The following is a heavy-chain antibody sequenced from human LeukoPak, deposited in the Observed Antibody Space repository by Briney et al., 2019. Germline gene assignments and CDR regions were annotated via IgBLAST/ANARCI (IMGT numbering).Heavy chain of an antibody. CDR2: ISWNSGSI. CDR3: AKGLHVWGSYRPNWFDP. D-gene: IGHD3-16*02. Sequence: GRSLRLSCAASGFTFDDYAMHWVRQAPGKGLEWVSGISWNSGSIGYADSGKGRFTISRDNAKNSLYLQMNSLRAEDAALYYCAKGLHVWGSYRPNWFDPWGQGTLVTVSS. J-gene: IGHJ5*02. CDR1: GFTFDDYA. V-gene: IGHV3-9*01.